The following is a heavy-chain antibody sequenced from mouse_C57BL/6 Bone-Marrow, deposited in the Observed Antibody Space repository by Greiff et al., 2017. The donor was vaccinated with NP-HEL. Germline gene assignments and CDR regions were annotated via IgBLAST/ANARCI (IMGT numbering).Heavy chain of an antibody. CDR3: ARDRGDYDGDYFDY. CDR1: GYSITSGYY. J-gene: IGHJ2*01. D-gene: IGHD2-4*01. Sequence: EVKLVESGPGIVKPSQSLSLTCSVTGYSITSGYYWNWIRQFPGNKLEWMGYISYDGSNNYNPSLKNRISITRDTSKNQFFLKLNSVTTEDTATYYCARDRGDYDGDYFDYWGQGTTLTVSS. V-gene: IGHV3-6*01. CDR2: ISYDGSN.